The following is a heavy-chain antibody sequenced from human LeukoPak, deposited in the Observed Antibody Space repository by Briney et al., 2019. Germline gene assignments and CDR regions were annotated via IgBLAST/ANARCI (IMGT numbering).Heavy chain of an antibody. CDR1: GFTFDDYA. J-gene: IGHJ4*02. CDR2: ISGDGGST. Sequence: GGSLRLSCAASGFTFDDYAMHWVRQAPGKGLEWVSLISGDGGSTYYADSVKGRFTISRDNSKNSLYLQMNSLRTEDNALYYCAKDVDVDTAMAFDYWGQGPLITVSS. D-gene: IGHD5-18*01. V-gene: IGHV3-43*02. CDR3: AKDVDVDTAMAFDY.